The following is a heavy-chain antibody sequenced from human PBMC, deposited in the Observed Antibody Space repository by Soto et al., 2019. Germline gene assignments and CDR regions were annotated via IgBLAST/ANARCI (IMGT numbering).Heavy chain of an antibody. CDR2: ISGSGGST. CDR3: ATDTAMVGGPYYFDY. J-gene: IGHJ4*02. D-gene: IGHD5-18*01. CDR1: GFTFSSYA. Sequence: EVQLLESGGGLVQPGGSLRLSCAASGFTFSSYAMSWVRQAPGKGLEWVSAISGSGGSTYYADSVKGRFTISRDNSKNTLYLQMNSLRAEDTAVYYCATDTAMVGGPYYFDYWGQGTLVTVSS. V-gene: IGHV3-23*01.